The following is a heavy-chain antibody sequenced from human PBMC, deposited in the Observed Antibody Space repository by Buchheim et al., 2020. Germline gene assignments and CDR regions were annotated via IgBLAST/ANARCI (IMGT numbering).Heavy chain of an antibody. Sequence: QVQLQESGPGLVKPSGTLSLTCAVSGASISSGHWWSWVRQPPGTGLEYIGEFYRTGSTNYNPSLKSPVPISVDTSKNQFFLKLSSVTAADTAVYFCARIHCTTLTCYYFDYWGPGTL. CDR3: ARIHCTTLTCYYFDY. V-gene: IGHV4-4*02. D-gene: IGHD2/OR15-2a*01. J-gene: IGHJ4*02. CDR1: GASISSGHW. CDR2: FYRTGST.